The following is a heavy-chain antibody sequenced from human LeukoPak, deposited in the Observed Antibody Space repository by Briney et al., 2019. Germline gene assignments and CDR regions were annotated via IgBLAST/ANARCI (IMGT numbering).Heavy chain of an antibody. D-gene: IGHD3-22*01. CDR1: GGSFSGYY. V-gene: IGHV4-34*01. CDR3: ARAYSYYDSSGVAFDI. Sequence: SETLSLTCAVNGGSFSGYYWSWIRQPPGKGLEWIGEINHSGGTNYNPSLKSRVTISVDTSKNHFSLKLSSVTAADTAVYYCARAYSYYDSSGVAFDIWGQGTVVTVSS. CDR2: INHSGGT. J-gene: IGHJ3*02.